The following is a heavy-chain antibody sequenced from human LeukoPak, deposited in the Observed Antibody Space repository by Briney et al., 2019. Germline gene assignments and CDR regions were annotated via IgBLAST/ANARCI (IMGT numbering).Heavy chain of an antibody. D-gene: IGHD1-1*01. CDR1: GFTFSNYW. Sequence: GGSLRLSCVASGFTFSNYWMHWVRQAPGKGLVWVSRISGDGSRMTNADSVKGRFTISRDNSKNTLYLQMNSLRAEDTAVYYCAKDAWKGAFDIWGQGTMVTVSS. V-gene: IGHV3-74*01. CDR2: ISGDGSRM. J-gene: IGHJ3*02. CDR3: AKDAWKGAFDI.